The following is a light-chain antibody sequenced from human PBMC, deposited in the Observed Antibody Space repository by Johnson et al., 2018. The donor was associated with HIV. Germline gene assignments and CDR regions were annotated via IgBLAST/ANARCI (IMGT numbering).Light chain of an antibody. J-gene: IGLJ1*01. Sequence: QSVLTQPPSVSAAPGQKVTISCSGSSSNIGNNYVSWYQQLPGTAPKLLIYDNNKRPSGIPDRFSGSKSGTSATLGITGLQTGAEADYYCGTWDSSRGKVFGTGTKVTVL. CDR3: GTWDSSRGKV. CDR2: DNN. V-gene: IGLV1-51*01. CDR1: SSNIGNNY.